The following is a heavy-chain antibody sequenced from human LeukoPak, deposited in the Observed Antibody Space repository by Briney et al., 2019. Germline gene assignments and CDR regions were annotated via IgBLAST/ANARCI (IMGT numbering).Heavy chain of an antibody. D-gene: IGHD3-9*01. J-gene: IGHJ6*02. Sequence: GGSLRLSCVASGFTFSSYWMHWVRQDPRKGLVWVSRINGDGRNINYADSVRGRFTISRDNAKNILYLQMNTLRVDDTAVYYCTRDLMDYDVSTGLHHYYMDVWGQGTTVTVSS. CDR3: TRDLMDYDVSTGLHHYYMDV. CDR2: INGDGRNI. V-gene: IGHV3-74*01. CDR1: GFTFSSYW.